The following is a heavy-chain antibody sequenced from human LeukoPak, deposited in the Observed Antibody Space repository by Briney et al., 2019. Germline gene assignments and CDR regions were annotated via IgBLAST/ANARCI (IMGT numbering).Heavy chain of an antibody. Sequence: GGSLRLSCAASGFTFSSYAMSWVRQAPGKGLEWVSGISRSGGSTYYADSVKGRFTISRDNSKNTLYLQMNSLRAEDTAVYYCAKDVGVVPTCTFDYWGQGTLVTVSS. J-gene: IGHJ4*02. CDR3: AKDVGVVPTCTFDY. D-gene: IGHD3-3*01. V-gene: IGHV3-23*01. CDR2: ISRSGGST. CDR1: GFTFSSYA.